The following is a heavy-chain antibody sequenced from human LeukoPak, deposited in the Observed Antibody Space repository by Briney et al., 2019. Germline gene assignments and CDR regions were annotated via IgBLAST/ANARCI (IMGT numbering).Heavy chain of an antibody. CDR1: GFTFSSYS. CDR3: ASNPHRVWDSNFDY. Sequence: GGSLRLSCAASGFTFSSYSMNWVRQAPGKGLEWVSSISSSSSYIYYADSVKGRFTISRDNAKNSLYLQMNSLRAEDTAVYYCASNPHRVWDSNFDYSGQGTLVTVSS. D-gene: IGHD4-11*01. V-gene: IGHV3-21*01. CDR2: ISSSSSYI. J-gene: IGHJ4*02.